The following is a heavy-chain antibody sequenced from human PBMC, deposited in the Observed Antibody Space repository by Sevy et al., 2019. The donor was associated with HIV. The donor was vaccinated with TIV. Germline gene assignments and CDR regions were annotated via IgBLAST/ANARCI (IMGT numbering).Heavy chain of an antibody. Sequence: GGSLRLSCEVSGFTFSSYVMHWVRQAPGKGLEWVAVISNDGSKKYYADSVKGRFTISRDNSKNTLFLQMNSLRAEDTAVYYCARVSRGYSYGYEGSAVFDIWGQGTMVTVSS. CDR2: ISNDGSKK. D-gene: IGHD5-18*01. CDR1: GFTFSSYV. CDR3: ARVSRGYSYGYEGSAVFDI. V-gene: IGHV3-30*04. J-gene: IGHJ3*02.